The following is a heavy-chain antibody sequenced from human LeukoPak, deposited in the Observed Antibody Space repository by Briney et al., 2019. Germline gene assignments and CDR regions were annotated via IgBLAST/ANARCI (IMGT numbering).Heavy chain of an antibody. CDR2: IYNGGST. J-gene: IGHJ6*02. CDR3: ARTDQYYYYGMDV. Sequence: GGSLRLSCAASGFTVSNSYMSWVRQAPGKGLEWVSVIYNGGSTYYADSVKGRFTISRDNSKNTLYLQMNSLRAEDTAVYYCARTDQYYYYGMDVWGQGTTVTVSS. CDR1: GFTVSNSY. V-gene: IGHV3-53*01.